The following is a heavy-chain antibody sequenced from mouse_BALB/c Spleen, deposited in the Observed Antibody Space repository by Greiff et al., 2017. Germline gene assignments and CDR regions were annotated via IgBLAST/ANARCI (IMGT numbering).Heavy chain of an antibody. CDR2: IDPANGNT. V-gene: IGHV14-3*02. Sequence: VQLKESGAELVKPGASVKLSCTASGFNIKDTYMHWVKQRPEQGLEWIGRIDPANGNTKYDPKFQGKATITADTSSNTAYLQLSSLTSEDTAVYYCARDYCKIAYWGQGTRVTVSA. CDR3: ARDYCKIAY. D-gene: IGHD1-1*01. J-gene: IGHJ3*01. CDR1: GFNIKDTY.